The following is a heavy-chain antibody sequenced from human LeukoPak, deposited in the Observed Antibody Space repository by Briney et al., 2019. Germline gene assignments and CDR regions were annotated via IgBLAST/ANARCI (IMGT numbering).Heavy chain of an antibody. J-gene: IGHJ4*02. CDR3: AKVTGGVATAPFDY. CDR2: IRYDGSIE. CDR1: GFTFSTDG. V-gene: IGHV3-30*02. D-gene: IGHD3-3*01. Sequence: GGSLRLSCAASGFTFSTDGMHWVRQAPGKGLERVAFIRYDGSIEYYADSVKGRFTISRDNSKNTLYLQMNSLRVEDTAVYYCAKVTGGVATAPFDYWGQGTLVTVSS.